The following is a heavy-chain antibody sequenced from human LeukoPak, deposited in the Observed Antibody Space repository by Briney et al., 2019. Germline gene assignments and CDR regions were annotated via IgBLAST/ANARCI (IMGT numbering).Heavy chain of an antibody. D-gene: IGHD3-22*01. CDR2: IYYSGDT. CDR3: ARDPSGYFNC. J-gene: IGHJ4*02. CDR1: GGSVSSGNYY. V-gene: IGHV4-61*01. Sequence: PSETLSLTCTVSGGSVSSGNYYWSWIRQPPGKGLEWIGYIYYSGDTNYNPSLKGRVTISVDTSKNQVSLKLSSVTAADTAVYYCARDPSGYFNCWGQGTLVTVSS.